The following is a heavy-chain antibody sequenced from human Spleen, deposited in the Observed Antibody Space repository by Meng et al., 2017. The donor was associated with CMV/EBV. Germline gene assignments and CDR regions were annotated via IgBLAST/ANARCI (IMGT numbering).Heavy chain of an antibody. Sequence: ASVKVSCKTSGYTFTGYYIHWVRQAPGQGLEWMGWINPNSGGTNYPQKFQGRVTMTRDTSISTAYMELSRLRFDDTAVYYCARVARFDFWSTYNPIDYWGQGTLVTVSS. D-gene: IGHD3-3*01. CDR1: GYTFTGYY. CDR3: ARVARFDFWSTYNPIDY. J-gene: IGHJ4*02. V-gene: IGHV1-2*02. CDR2: INPNSGGT.